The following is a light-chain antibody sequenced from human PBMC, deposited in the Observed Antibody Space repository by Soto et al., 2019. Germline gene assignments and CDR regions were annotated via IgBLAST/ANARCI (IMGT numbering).Light chain of an antibody. V-gene: IGKV3D-15*01. CDR1: QSVSSH. Sequence: EIVLTQSPATLSFSRVERSALSFSASQSVSSHLAWFQQRPGQAPRLLIYDASNRATGIPARFSGSGSGTEFTLTISSLQSEDFAVYYCQQYNNWPPITFGQGTRLENK. CDR3: QQYNNWPPIT. CDR2: DAS. J-gene: IGKJ5*01.